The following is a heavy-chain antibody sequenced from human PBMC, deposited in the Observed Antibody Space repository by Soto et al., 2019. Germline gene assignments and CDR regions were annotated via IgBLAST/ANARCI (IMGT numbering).Heavy chain of an antibody. Sequence: PGGSLRLSCASSGFRFSSYAMSWVRQSPGKGLEWVSAISGSGGSTYYADSVKGQFTISRDNSKNTLYLQMNSLRAEDTAVYYCAKTLPGLYYFDYWGQGTLVTVSS. CDR2: ISGSGGST. CDR3: AKTLPGLYYFDY. D-gene: IGHD2-15*01. CDR1: GFRFSSYA. V-gene: IGHV3-23*01. J-gene: IGHJ4*02.